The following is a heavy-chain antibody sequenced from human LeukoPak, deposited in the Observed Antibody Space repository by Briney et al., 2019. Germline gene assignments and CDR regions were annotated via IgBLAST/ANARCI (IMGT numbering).Heavy chain of an antibody. J-gene: IGHJ4*02. CDR3: VRAAPRDCSPASCSLFDT. CDR1: GFTFNNYA. V-gene: IGHV3-23*01. D-gene: IGHD2-2*01. CDR2: IMIGGDGK. Sequence: GGSLRLSCAGSGFTFNNYAMSWVRRAPRKGLEWVSTIMIGGDGKHYADSVKGRFTISRDRSESTPYLQMNGLRADDTAVYYCVRAAPRDCSPASCSLFDTWGQGTLVTVSS.